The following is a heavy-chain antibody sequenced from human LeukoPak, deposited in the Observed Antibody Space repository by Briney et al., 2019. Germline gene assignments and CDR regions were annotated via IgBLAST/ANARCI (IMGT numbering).Heavy chain of an antibody. J-gene: IGHJ4*02. V-gene: IGHV3-23*01. D-gene: IGHD3-10*01. CDR1: WFTFSSNS. CDR2: ISGSGDST. CDR3: TKWSGFGDD. Sequence: GGSLRLSCAASWFTFSSNSMTWVRQTPGKGLEWVSGISGSGDSTFYADSVKGRFTISRDNSRNTLYLQMSSLRPEVTAVYYCTKWSGFGDDWGQGTLVTVSS.